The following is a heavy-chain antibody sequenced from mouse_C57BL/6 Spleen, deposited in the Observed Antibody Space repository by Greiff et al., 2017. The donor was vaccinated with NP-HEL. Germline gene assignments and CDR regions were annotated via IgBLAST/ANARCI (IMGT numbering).Heavy chain of an antibody. CDR1: GYSFTGYY. CDR3: ASNYGSSYDYAMDY. Sequence: EVQLQQSGPELVKPGASVKISCKASGYSFTGYYMNWVKQSPEKSLEWIGEINPSTGGTPYNQKFTAKATLTVDKSSSTAYMQLKSLTSEDSAVYYGASNYGSSYDYAMDYWGQGTSVTVSS. CDR2: INPSTGGT. V-gene: IGHV1-42*01. D-gene: IGHD1-1*01. J-gene: IGHJ4*01.